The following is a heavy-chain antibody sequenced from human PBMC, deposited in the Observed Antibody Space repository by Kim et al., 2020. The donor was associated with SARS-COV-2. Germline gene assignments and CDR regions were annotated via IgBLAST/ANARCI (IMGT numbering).Heavy chain of an antibody. J-gene: IGHJ6*03. CDR1: GFSLLTRGMC. D-gene: IGHD1-7*01. Sequence: SGPTLVNPTQTLTLTCTFSGFSLLTRGMCVSWVRQPPGKALEWLARIDWDDDKYYNTSLKTRLTISKDTSKNQVVLTMTNMDPVDTATYYCARIRGTGTTRSRSYHYDMDAWGKGTTVTVSS. CDR2: IDWDDDK. V-gene: IGHV2-70*12. CDR3: ARIRGTGTTRSRSYHYDMDA.